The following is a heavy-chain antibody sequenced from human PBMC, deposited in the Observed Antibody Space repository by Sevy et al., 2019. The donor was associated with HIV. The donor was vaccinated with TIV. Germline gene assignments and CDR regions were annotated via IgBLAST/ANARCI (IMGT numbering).Heavy chain of an antibody. Sequence: GGSLRLSCAASGFSVSSNYMSWVRQAPGRGLEWVSGISDSGYIYYADSVTGRFTISRDNSKNTLFLQMNSLRVEDAAVYYCARGARGYSYGSRFDYWGQGTLVTVSS. CDR1: GFSVSSNY. D-gene: IGHD5-18*01. CDR3: ARGARGYSYGSRFDY. J-gene: IGHJ4*02. V-gene: IGHV3-53*01. CDR2: ISDSGYI.